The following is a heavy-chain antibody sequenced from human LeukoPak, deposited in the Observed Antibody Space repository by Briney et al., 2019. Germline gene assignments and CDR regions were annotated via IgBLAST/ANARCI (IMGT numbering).Heavy chain of an antibody. V-gene: IGHV4-39*01. Sequence: NSSETLSLTCTVSGGSISSSSAYWGWIRQPPGKGLEWIGSIYYSKNMYYNPSLKSRVTISADTSKNQFSLTLGSVSATDTAVYYCVSPRGFSYGYFDYWGQGTLVTVSS. CDR1: GGSISSSSAY. CDR2: IYYSKNM. CDR3: VSPRGFSYGYFDY. D-gene: IGHD5-18*01. J-gene: IGHJ4*02.